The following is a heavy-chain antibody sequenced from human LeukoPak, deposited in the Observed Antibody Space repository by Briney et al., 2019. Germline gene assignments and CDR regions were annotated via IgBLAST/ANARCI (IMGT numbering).Heavy chain of an antibody. D-gene: IGHD3-3*01. V-gene: IGHV1-8*01. Sequence: ASVKVSCKASGYTFTSYDINWVRQATGQGLEWMGWMNPNSGNTGYAQKFQGRVTMTRNTSISTVYMELSSLRSEDTAVYYCAGGRGLPTYYDFWSGYFPDPYYYYYYGMDVWGQGTTVTVSS. CDR1: GYTFTSYD. CDR3: AGGRGLPTYYDFWSGYFPDPYYYYYYGMDV. J-gene: IGHJ6*02. CDR2: MNPNSGNT.